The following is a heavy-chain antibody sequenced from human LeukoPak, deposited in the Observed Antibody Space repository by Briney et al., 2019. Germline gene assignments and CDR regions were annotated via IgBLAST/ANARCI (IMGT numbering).Heavy chain of an antibody. CDR3: ARDRGDGNWFDP. CDR1: GYTFTSYG. J-gene: IGHJ5*02. CDR2: ISAYNGNT. D-gene: IGHD3-10*01. Sequence: ASVKVSCKASGYTFTSYGISWVRQAPGQGLEWMGRISAYNGNTNYAQKLQGRVTMTTDTSTSTAYVELRSLRSDDTAVYYCARDRGDGNWFDPWGQGTLVTVSS. V-gene: IGHV1-18*01.